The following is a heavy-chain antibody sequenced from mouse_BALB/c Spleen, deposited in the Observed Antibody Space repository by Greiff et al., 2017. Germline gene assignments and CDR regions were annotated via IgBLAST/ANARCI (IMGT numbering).Heavy chain of an antibody. CDR2: IYPGNGDT. D-gene: IGHD2-14*01. CDR1: GYTFTSYN. CDR3: ARYYRYDNYFDY. J-gene: IGHJ2*01. V-gene: IGHV1-12*01. Sequence: LQQPGAELVKPGASVKMSCKASGYTFTSYNMHWVKQTPGQGLEWIGAIYPGNGDTSYNQKFKGKATLTADKSSSTAYMQLSSLTSEDSAVYYCARYYRYDNYFDYWGQGTTLTVSS.